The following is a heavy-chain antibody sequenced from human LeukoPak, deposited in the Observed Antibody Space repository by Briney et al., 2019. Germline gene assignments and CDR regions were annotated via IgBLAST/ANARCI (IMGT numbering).Heavy chain of an antibody. V-gene: IGHV1-2*02. J-gene: IGHJ4*02. Sequence: ASVKVSCKASGYTFTGYYMHWVRQAPGQGLEWMGWINPNSGGTNYAQKFQGRVTMTRDTSISTAYMELSRLRSDDTAVYYCAREWTYGYYDSSGSPAFDYWGQGTLVTVSS. D-gene: IGHD3-22*01. CDR1: GYTFTGYY. CDR2: INPNSGGT. CDR3: AREWTYGYYDSSGSPAFDY.